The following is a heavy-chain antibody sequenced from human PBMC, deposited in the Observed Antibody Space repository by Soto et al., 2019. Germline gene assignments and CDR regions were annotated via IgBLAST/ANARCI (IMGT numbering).Heavy chain of an antibody. V-gene: IGHV4-59*08. CDR2: IYYSGST. Sequence: SETLSLTCTVSGGSISSYYWSWIRQPPGKGLEWIGYIYYSGSTNYNPSLKSRVTISVDTSKNQFSLKLSSVTAADTAVYYCARHSADDFSPSFDYWGQGTLVTVPS. CDR1: GGSISSYY. J-gene: IGHJ4*02. CDR3: ARHSADDFSPSFDY. D-gene: IGHD3-3*01.